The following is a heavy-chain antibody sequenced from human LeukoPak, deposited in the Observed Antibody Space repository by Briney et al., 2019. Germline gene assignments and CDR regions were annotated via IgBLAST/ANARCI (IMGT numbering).Heavy chain of an antibody. V-gene: IGHV4-61*08. CDR1: GGSISSGGYY. Sequence: SETLSLTCTVSGGSISSGGYYWRWIRQPPGKGLEWIGLMYYSGSTYYNPSLKSRVSLSVDTSKNQFSLKLNSVTAADTAVYYCARAGYDTATGYCGAFDIWGQGTMVTVSS. D-gene: IGHD3-9*01. J-gene: IGHJ3*02. CDR3: ARAGYDTATGYCGAFDI. CDR2: MYYSGST.